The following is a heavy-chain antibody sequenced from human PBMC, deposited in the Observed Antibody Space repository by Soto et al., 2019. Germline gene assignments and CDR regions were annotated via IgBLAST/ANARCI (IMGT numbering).Heavy chain of an antibody. J-gene: IGHJ4*02. D-gene: IGHD6-13*01. Sequence: ASVKVSCKASGYTFTSYDINWVRQATGQGLEWMGWMNPNSGNTAYAQKFQGRVTMTRNTSISTAHMELSSLRSEDTAVYYCARGTGIAAAYGNWGQGTLVTVSS. CDR3: ARGTGIAAAYGN. CDR1: GYTFTSYD. CDR2: MNPNSGNT. V-gene: IGHV1-8*01.